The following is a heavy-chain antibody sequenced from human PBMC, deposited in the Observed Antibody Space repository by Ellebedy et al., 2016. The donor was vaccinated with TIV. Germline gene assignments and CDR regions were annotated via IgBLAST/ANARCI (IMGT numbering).Heavy chain of an antibody. V-gene: IGHV3-33*01. CDR2: IWYDGSNK. CDR3: ARDPGGGGAYGDNWFDP. D-gene: IGHD4-17*01. J-gene: IGHJ5*02. CDR1: GFTFTKYG. Sequence: GGSLRLSCAASGFTFTKYGMHWVRQAPGKGLEWVAVIWYDGSNKYYADSVKGRFTISRDDSKNTLYLQMSSLRTEDTAVYYCARDPGGGGAYGDNWFDPWGRGTLVTVSS.